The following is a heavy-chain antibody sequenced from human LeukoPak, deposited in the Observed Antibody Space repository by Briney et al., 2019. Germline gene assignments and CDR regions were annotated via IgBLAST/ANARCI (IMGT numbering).Heavy chain of an antibody. D-gene: IGHD3-22*01. Sequence: GGSLRLSCAASGFTFSIYAIHWVRQAPGKGLEWAAVISYDGSNKYYADSVKGRFTISRDNSKNTLYLQMNSLRAEDTAVYYCARERAEGGSGYYHSFDYWGQGILVTVSS. CDR2: ISYDGSNK. CDR1: GFTFSIYA. CDR3: ARERAEGGSGYYHSFDY. V-gene: IGHV3-30-3*01. J-gene: IGHJ4*02.